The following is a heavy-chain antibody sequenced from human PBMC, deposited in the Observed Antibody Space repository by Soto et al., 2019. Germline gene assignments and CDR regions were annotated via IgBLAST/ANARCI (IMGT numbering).Heavy chain of an antibody. V-gene: IGHV3-66*01. CDR2: IYSGGST. CDR1: GFTVNNNS. D-gene: IGHD2-2*01. CDR3: ARDKALVVPSLVNSDYYYYAMDV. J-gene: IGHJ6*02. Sequence: EVQLLESGGGLVQPGGSLRLSCAASGFTVNNNSMTWFRQATGKVLEWVSVIYSGGSTNYADSVRGRFTISRDNSKNTLYLQMNTLRDDDTAVYYCARDKALVVPSLVNSDYYYYAMDVWGQGTTVTVSS.